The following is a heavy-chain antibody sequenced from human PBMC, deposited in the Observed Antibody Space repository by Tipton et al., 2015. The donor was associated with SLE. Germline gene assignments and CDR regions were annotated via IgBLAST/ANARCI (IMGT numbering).Heavy chain of an antibody. CDR2: IYYSGST. CDR1: GGSVSSGGYY. D-gene: IGHD6-19*01. Sequence: TLSLTCTVSGGSVSSGGYYWSWIRQHPGKGLEWIGYIYYSGSTYYNPSLKSRVTISVDTSKNQFSLKLSSVTAADTATYYCARRWYMSDWEVLDSWGQGTLVTVSS. J-gene: IGHJ4*02. V-gene: IGHV4-31*03. CDR3: ARRWYMSDWEVLDS.